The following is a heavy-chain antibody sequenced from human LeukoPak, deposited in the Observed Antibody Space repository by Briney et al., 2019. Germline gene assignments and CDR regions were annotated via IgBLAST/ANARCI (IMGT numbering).Heavy chain of an antibody. CDR1: GFTFSSYS. V-gene: IGHV3-21*01. Sequence: PGGSLGLSCAASGFTFSSYSMNWVRQAPGKGLEWVSCISNTNSYIYYADSVKGRFTISRDNAKNSLYLQMNSLRAEDTAVYYCARDAFDIWGQGTMVTVSS. CDR3: ARDAFDI. CDR2: ISNTNSYI. J-gene: IGHJ3*02.